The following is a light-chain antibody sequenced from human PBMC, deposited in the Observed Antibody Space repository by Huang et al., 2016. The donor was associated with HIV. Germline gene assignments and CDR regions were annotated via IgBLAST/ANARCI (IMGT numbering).Light chain of an antibody. J-gene: IGKJ5*01. CDR1: QSISYY. CDR2: SAA. V-gene: IGKV1-39*01. Sequence: IQMSQSPASLSASVGDRVSITCRASQSISYYLNWYQQKPGKAPKLLISSAATLHSVVPSRFSGAGSGTVFTLTIRGRQFDDFATYYCQQSYGALSSFGPGTRL. CDR3: QQSYGALSS.